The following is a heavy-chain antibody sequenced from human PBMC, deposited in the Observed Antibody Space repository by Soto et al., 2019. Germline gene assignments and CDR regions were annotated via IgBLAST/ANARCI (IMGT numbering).Heavy chain of an antibody. CDR3: ARGYSSSSAALDY. CDR1: GFTFSSYA. V-gene: IGHV3-30-3*01. Sequence: QVQLVESGGGVVQPGRSLRLSCAASGFTFSSYAMHWVRQAPGKGLEWVAIISYDGSNKYYADSVKGRFTISRDNSKNTLYLQMNSLRGEDTAVYYCARGYSSSSAALDYWCQGTLVTVST. D-gene: IGHD6-13*01. J-gene: IGHJ4*02. CDR2: ISYDGSNK.